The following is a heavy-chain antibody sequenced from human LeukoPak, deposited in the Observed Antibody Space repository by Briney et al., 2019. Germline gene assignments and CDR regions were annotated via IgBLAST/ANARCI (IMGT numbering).Heavy chain of an antibody. Sequence: PSETLSLTCTVSGGSITSGTFYWGRLRQPPGKGLQWLGSFYHRGGTYYNPSLESRVTVSFDTFKNQFSLALTSVTATDTAVYYCARVMTGSIFDTWGQGTLVTVSS. J-gene: IGHJ4*02. CDR2: FYHRGGT. V-gene: IGHV4-39*01. CDR1: GGSITSGTFY. D-gene: IGHD3-9*01. CDR3: ARVMTGSIFDT.